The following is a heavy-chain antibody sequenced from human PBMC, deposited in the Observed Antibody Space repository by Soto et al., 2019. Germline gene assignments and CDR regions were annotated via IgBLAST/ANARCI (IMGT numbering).Heavy chain of an antibody. Sequence: GGSLRLSCAASGFSFSSAWINWVRQAPGKGLEWVGRIKSKSDGGTTDFAAPVKGRFAISRDDSKNIVYMQMNSLKIEDSGMYYFSTDSYSNMMVVRLDNWGHGTLVTVSS. D-gene: IGHD3-22*01. CDR2: IKSKSDGGTT. J-gene: IGHJ4*01. V-gene: IGHV3-15*07. CDR3: STDSYSNMMVVRLDN. CDR1: GFSFSSAW.